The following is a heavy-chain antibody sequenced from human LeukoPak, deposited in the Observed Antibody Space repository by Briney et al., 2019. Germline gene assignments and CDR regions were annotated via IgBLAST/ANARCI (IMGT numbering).Heavy chain of an antibody. D-gene: IGHD6-19*01. CDR2: ISAYNGNT. CDR3: ARDRWIAVDGGIFDY. J-gene: IGHJ4*02. Sequence: ASVKVSCKASGYTFTSYGISWERQAPGQGLEWMGWISAYNGNTNYAQKLQGRVTMTTDTSTSTAYMELRSLRSDDTAVYYCARDRWIAVDGGIFDYWGQGTLVTVST. CDR1: GYTFTSYG. V-gene: IGHV1-18*04.